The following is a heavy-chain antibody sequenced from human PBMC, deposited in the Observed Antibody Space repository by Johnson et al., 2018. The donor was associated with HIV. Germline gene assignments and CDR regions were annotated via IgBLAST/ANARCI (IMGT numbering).Heavy chain of an antibody. D-gene: IGHD2-21*02. Sequence: QVQLVESGGGLVQPGRSLRLSCAASGFTFSGYGMHWVPRAPGKGLAGVAVISYEGNNKYYADSVKGRFTISRDNSKNTLYRQMNSLRAEDTALYYFAIYGLVTRAFDIWGQGTMVIVSS. J-gene: IGHJ3*02. CDR2: ISYEGNNK. CDR1: GFTFSGYG. V-gene: IGHV3-30*03. CDR3: AIYGLVTRAFDI.